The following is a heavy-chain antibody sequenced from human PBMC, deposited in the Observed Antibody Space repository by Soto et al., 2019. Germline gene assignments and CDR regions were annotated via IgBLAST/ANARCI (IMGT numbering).Heavy chain of an antibody. CDR3: ARAITCSGSSCYMGVFDP. V-gene: IGHV1-46*01. J-gene: IGHJ5*02. CDR1: GYTFTTYY. CDR2: INPRDGTT. D-gene: IGHD2-2*02. Sequence: QVQLVQSGAEVKKPGASVKVSCKASGYTFTTYYMQWVRQAPGQGLEWLGIINPRDGTTDYAQKFQGRVTVTRDTSTSTVYMELSSLRSDDTAIYYCARAITCSGSSCYMGVFDPWGQGTLVTVSS.